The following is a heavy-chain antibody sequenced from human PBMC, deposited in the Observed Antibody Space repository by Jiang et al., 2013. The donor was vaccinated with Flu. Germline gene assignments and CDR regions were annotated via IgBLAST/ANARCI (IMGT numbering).Heavy chain of an antibody. V-gene: IGHV6-1*01. Sequence: QTLSLTCAISGDSVSSNTVLWNWIRQSPSRGLEWLGRTYYTSKWSTDYAVSVKGRITITPDTSKNQFSRRLDSVTPEDAAVYYCARLNSWGYFDYWGQGTLVTVSS. D-gene: IGHD3-16*01. CDR2: TYYTSKWST. CDR3: ARLNSWGYFDY. J-gene: IGHJ4*02. CDR1: GDSVSSNTVL.